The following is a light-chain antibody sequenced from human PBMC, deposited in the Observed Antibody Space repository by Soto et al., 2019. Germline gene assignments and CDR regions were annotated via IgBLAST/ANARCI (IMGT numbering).Light chain of an antibody. CDR3: CSHSASSHWV. CDR1: SSDVGGYNF. CDR2: EVL. V-gene: IGLV2-14*03. J-gene: IGLJ3*02. Sequence: QSALTQPASVSGSPGQSITISCTGTSSDVGGYNFVSWYQQHPGNAPKLIIHEVLNRPSGVSSRFSGSKSGNTASLNISGLQAEDDAVYYCCSHSASSHWVFGEGTKLTVL.